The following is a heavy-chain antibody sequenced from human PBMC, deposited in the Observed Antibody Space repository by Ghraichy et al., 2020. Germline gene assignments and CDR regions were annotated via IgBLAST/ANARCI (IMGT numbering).Heavy chain of an antibody. CDR1: GFTFSSYA. D-gene: IGHD3-10*01. CDR3: ARDGPGGAFDI. Sequence: GGSLRLSCAASGFTFSSYAMHWVRQAPGKGLEWVAVISYDGSNKYYADSVKGRFTISRDNSKNTLYLQMNSLRAEDTAVYYCARDGPGGAFDIWGQGTMVTVSS. V-gene: IGHV3-30*04. CDR2: ISYDGSNK. J-gene: IGHJ3*02.